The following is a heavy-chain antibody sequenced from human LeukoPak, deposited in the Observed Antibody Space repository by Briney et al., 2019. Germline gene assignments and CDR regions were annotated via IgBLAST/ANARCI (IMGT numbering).Heavy chain of an antibody. CDR1: GLPVSTDYMRSNY. J-gene: IGHJ4*02. CDR3: ARVGGSLIVGSKGV. CDR2: LYDGNRA. Sequence: PGGSLRLSCAASGLPVSTDYMRSNYMSWVRQAPGEGLEWITVLYDGNRAFYADSVKGRFTISRDDANNTLHLQMNSLIAEYTAVYYCARVGGSLIVGSKGVWGQGTLVTVSS. D-gene: IGHD3-22*01. V-gene: IGHV3-66*02.